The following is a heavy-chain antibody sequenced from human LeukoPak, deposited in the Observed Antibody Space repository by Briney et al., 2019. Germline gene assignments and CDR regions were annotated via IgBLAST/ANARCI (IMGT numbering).Heavy chain of an antibody. CDR3: AKDNRRHYTSGPNPDSLH. D-gene: IGHD6-19*01. Sequence: GGSLRLSCAGSGFIFNNYAMHWVRQPPGKGLEWVSGISWNSGSIDYADSVKGRFTISRDNAENSLYLQMNSLRVEDTAFYYCAKDNRRHYTSGPNPDSLHWGQGALVTVSS. J-gene: IGHJ4*02. V-gene: IGHV3-9*01. CDR2: ISWNSGSI. CDR1: GFIFNNYA.